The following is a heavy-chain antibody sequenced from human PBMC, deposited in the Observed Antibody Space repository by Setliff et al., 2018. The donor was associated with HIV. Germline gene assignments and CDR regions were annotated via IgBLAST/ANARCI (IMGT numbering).Heavy chain of an antibody. CDR2: ISSSSSTI. Sequence: GGSLRLSCAASGFTFSSYSMNWVRQAPGKGLEWVSYISSSSSTIYYADSVKGRFTISRDNTKNSLYLQLNSLRAEDTAVYYCARDAAAPAAIEGAFDIWGQGTMVTVSS. CDR1: GFTFSSYS. J-gene: IGHJ3*02. CDR3: ARDAAAPAAIEGAFDI. D-gene: IGHD2-2*02. V-gene: IGHV3-48*04.